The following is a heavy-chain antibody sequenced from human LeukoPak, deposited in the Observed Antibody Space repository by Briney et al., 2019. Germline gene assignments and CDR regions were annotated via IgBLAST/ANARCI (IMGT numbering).Heavy chain of an antibody. CDR3: ARDRYDFWSGYYTPAAFDI. J-gene: IGHJ3*02. Sequence: SETLSLTCTVSGGSISSGSYYWSWIRQPAGKGLEWIGRIYTSGSTNYNPSLKSRVTISVDTSKSQFSLKLTSVTAADTAVYYCARDRYDFWSGYYTPAAFDIGGQGTMVTVSS. V-gene: IGHV4-61*02. CDR2: IYTSGST. D-gene: IGHD3-3*01. CDR1: GGSISSGSYY.